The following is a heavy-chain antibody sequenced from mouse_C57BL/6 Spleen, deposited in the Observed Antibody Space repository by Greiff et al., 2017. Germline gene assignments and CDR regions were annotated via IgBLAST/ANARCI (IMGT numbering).Heavy chain of an antibody. CDR2: IYPGDGDT. D-gene: IGHD2-4*01. J-gene: IGHJ1*03. CDR1: GYAFSSSW. Sequence: QVQLQQSGPELVKPGASVKISCKASGYAFSSSWMNWVKQRPGKGLEWIGRIYPGDGDTNYNGKFKGKATLTADTSSSTAYMQLSRLSSEDSAVYFCARGLDYALYYDVWGTGTTVTVSS. CDR3: ARGLDYALYYDV. V-gene: IGHV1-82*01.